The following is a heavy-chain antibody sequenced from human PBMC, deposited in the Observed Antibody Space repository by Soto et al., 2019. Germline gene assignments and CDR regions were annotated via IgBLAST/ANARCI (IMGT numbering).Heavy chain of an antibody. D-gene: IGHD2-2*01. V-gene: IGHV4-34*01. Sequence: QVQLQQWGAGLLKPSETLSLTCAVYGGSFSGYYWTWIRQSPEKGLEWIGEVNHSGTTYYNPSLKTRGTISVHPPKNQFALKMSSVTAADTAVYYCARGIGYCSSINCYSSRRLRFDSWGQGTLVTVSS. CDR2: VNHSGTT. J-gene: IGHJ4*02. CDR1: GGSFSGYY. CDR3: ARGIGYCSSINCYSSRRLRFDS.